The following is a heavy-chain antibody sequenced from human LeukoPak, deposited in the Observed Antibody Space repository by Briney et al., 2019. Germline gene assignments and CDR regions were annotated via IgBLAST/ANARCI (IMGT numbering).Heavy chain of an antibody. J-gene: IGHJ4*02. Sequence: AASVKVSCKASGGTFSSYAISWVRQAPGQGLEWMGGIIPIFGTANYAQKFQGRVTITADESTSTAYMELSSLRSEDTAVYYCARLKPYGVPQIWGQGTLVTVSS. D-gene: IGHD4-17*01. CDR3: ARLKPYGVPQI. CDR2: IIPIFGTA. V-gene: IGHV1-69*01. CDR1: GGTFSSYA.